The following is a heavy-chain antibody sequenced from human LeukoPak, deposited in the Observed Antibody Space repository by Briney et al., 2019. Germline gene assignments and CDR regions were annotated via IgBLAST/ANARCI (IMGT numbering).Heavy chain of an antibody. CDR1: GGSISSSSYY. CDR2: IYYSGST. D-gene: IGHD3-10*01. V-gene: IGHV4-39*01. J-gene: IGHJ6*03. CDR3: ASGGSGSSDHYYYYMDV. Sequence: PSETLSLTCTVSGGSISSSSYYWGWIRQPPGKGLEWIGSIYYSGSTYYNPSLKSRVTISVDTSKNQFSLKLSSVTAADTAVYYCASGGSGSSDHYYYYMDVWGKGTTVTVSS.